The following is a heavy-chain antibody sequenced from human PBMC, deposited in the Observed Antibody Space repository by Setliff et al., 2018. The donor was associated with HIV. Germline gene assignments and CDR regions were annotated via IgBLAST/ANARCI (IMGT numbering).Heavy chain of an antibody. Sequence: ASVKVSCKASGYSFTNYGLNWVRQAPGQGLEWMGWISVYNGYTNYAQNLQDRVTMTTDTSTSTAYMELRSLRSDDTAVYYCAAGPFNWGQYFWGHGTLVTVSS. CDR3: AAGPFNWGQYF. J-gene: IGHJ4*01. V-gene: IGHV1-18*01. CDR2: ISVYNGYT. D-gene: IGHD3-16*01. CDR1: GYSFTNYG.